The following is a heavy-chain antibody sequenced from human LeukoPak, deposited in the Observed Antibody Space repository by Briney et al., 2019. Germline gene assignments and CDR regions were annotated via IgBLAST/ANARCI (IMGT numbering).Heavy chain of an antibody. D-gene: IGHD5-18*01. CDR1: GGSFSGYY. Sequence: ASETLSLTCAVYGGSFSGYYWSWIRQPPGEGLEWIGEINHSGSTNYNPSLKSRVTISVDTSKNQFSLKLSSVTAADTAVYYCAKPLRGYSYGHNAFDIWGQGTMVTVSS. J-gene: IGHJ3*02. CDR3: AKPLRGYSYGHNAFDI. CDR2: INHSGST. V-gene: IGHV4-34*01.